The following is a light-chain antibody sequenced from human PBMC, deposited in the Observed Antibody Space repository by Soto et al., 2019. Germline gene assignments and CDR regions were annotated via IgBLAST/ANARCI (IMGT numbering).Light chain of an antibody. CDR2: EAS. CDR3: CSYASSSTWV. Sequence: QSALTQPASVSGSPGQSITISCTGTSSDVGSYNVVSWYQQYPGKAPKVIIYEASKRPSGVSNRFSGSKSGNTASLTISGLQAEDEADYYCCSYASSSTWVFGGGAKLTVL. CDR1: SSDVGSYNV. V-gene: IGLV2-23*01. J-gene: IGLJ3*02.